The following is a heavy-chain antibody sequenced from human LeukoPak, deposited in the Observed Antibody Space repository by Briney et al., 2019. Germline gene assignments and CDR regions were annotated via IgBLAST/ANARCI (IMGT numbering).Heavy chain of an antibody. CDR2: ISSISTYT. Sequence: GGSLRLSCAASGFTFSSYGMNWVRQAPGKGPEWVSSISSISTYTHYADSVKGRFTISRDNAKNSLYLQMNSLRAEDTAVYYCAKVGRSGWPLDNWGQGTLVTVSS. D-gene: IGHD6-19*01. CDR3: AKVGRSGWPLDN. CDR1: GFTFSSYG. V-gene: IGHV3-21*01. J-gene: IGHJ4*02.